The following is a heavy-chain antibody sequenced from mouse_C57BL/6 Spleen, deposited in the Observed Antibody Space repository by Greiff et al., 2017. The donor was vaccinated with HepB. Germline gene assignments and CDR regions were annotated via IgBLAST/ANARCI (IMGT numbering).Heavy chain of an antibody. CDR1: GYTFTSYW. CDR3: APLLRYPGAWFAY. D-gene: IGHD1-1*01. CDR2: IDPSDSYT. J-gene: IGHJ3*01. V-gene: IGHV1-50*01. Sequence: QVQLQQPGAELVKPGASVKLSCKASGYTFTSYWMQWVKQGPGQGLEWIGEIDPSDSYTNYNQKFKGKATLTVDTSSSTAYMQLSSLTSEDSAVYYCAPLLRYPGAWFAYWGQGTLVTVSA.